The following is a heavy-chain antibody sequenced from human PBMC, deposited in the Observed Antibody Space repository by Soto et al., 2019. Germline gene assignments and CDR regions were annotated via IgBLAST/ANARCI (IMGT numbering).Heavy chain of an antibody. CDR1: GFSFNNYA. J-gene: IGHJ4*02. CDR3: AKDKVLRGSSYFGD. Sequence: VQLRQSGGGVVQPGGSLRLSCVASGFSFNNYAMTWVRQAPGKGLEWVSGISGSGDGTYYADSVKDRFSVSRDKSTSTVHLQMSSLRVEDTAVYYCAKDKVLRGSSYFGDWGQGALVIVSS. CDR2: ISGSGDGT. D-gene: IGHD3-16*01. V-gene: IGHV3-23*01.